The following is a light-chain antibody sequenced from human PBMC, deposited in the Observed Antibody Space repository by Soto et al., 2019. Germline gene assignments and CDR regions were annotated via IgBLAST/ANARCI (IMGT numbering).Light chain of an antibody. CDR3: QQYDNLIT. V-gene: IGKV1-33*01. CDR1: QDISKY. J-gene: IGKJ5*01. CDR2: DES. Sequence: DFQITQSAASLSASVVYRVTSTCQASQDISKYLNWYQQKPGKAPKLLIYDESNLETGVPSRFSGSGSGTDFTFTISSLQPEDIATYYCQQYDNLITFGQGTRLEIK.